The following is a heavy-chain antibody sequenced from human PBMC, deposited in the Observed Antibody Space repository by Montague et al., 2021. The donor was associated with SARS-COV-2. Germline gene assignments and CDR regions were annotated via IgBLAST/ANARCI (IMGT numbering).Heavy chain of an antibody. CDR3: AHRIARHYDTSAYLWCPFDF. J-gene: IGHJ4*02. Sequence: PALVKPTQTLTLISTFSGFSLSTTGVGVGWIRQPPGKALEWLALXYWDDDKRYSPSLKSRLTITKDTSKNQVVLTMTNMDPVDTATYYCAHRIARHYDTSAYLWCPFDFWGQGTLVTVSS. V-gene: IGHV2-5*02. CDR1: GFSLSTTGVG. CDR2: XYWDDDK. D-gene: IGHD3-22*01.